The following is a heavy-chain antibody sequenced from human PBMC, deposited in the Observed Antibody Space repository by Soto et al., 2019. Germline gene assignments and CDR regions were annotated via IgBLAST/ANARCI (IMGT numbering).Heavy chain of an antibody. CDR3: ARDNGREQYYDSSGYWYYFDY. D-gene: IGHD3-22*01. CDR1: GGTISSWY. CDR2: IYYSGST. J-gene: IGHJ4*02. Sequence: PSETLSLTCTVSGGTISSWYWSWIRQPPGRGLEWIGYIYYSGSTNYNPSLKSRVTISVDTSKNQFSLKLSSVTAADTAVYYCARDNGREQYYDSSGYWYYFDYWGQGTLVTVSS. V-gene: IGHV4-59*01.